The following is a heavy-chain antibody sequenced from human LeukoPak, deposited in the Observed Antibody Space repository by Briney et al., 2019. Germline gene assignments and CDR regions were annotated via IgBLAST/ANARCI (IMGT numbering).Heavy chain of an antibody. Sequence: SGGSLRLSCAASGFTFSSYAMSWVRQAPGKGLESVSAISGSGGSTYYADSVNGRFTISRDNSKNTLYLQMNSLRAEDTAVYYCAKDLLRITIFGVVIISPFDYWGQGTLVTVSS. CDR3: AKDLLRITIFGVVIISPFDY. CDR1: GFTFSSYA. CDR2: ISGSGGST. J-gene: IGHJ4*02. V-gene: IGHV3-23*01. D-gene: IGHD3-3*01.